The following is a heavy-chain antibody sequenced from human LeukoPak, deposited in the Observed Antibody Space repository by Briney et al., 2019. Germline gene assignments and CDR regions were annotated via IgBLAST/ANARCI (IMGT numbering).Heavy chain of an antibody. Sequence: GGSLRLSCAASGFTFSNYAIHWVRQAPGKGLEWVAGISYDGTEKHYEDSVKGRFTISRDNSKNTVYLQMNSLRAEDTAVYYCAKDYYGSSAYYYPPKGNLDYWGQGTLVTASS. V-gene: IGHV3-30*18. CDR1: GFTFSNYA. CDR2: ISYDGTEK. J-gene: IGHJ4*02. CDR3: AKDYYGSSAYYYPPKGNLDY. D-gene: IGHD3-22*01.